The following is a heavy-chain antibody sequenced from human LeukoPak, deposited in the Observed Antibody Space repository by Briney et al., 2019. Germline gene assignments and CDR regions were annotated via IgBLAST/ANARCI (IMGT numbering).Heavy chain of an antibody. Sequence: GGSLRLSCAASGFTFPSYAMSWVRQAPGKGLEWVSSIGENDRKTYYADSVKGRFIISRDNSKSTLYLQMNSLRAEDTAVYYCAKDPSWYNWKFSGDYWGLGTLVTVSS. CDR2: IGENDRKT. CDR3: AKDPSWYNWKFSGDY. D-gene: IGHD1-20*01. J-gene: IGHJ4*02. V-gene: IGHV3-23*01. CDR1: GFTFPSYA.